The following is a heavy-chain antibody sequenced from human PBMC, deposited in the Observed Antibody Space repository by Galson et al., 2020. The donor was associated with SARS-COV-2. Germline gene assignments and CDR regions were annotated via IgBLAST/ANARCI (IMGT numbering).Heavy chain of an antibody. CDR3: ARDRGFYYFDY. D-gene: IGHD2-15*01. CDR2: ISYDGSNK. CDR1: GFTFSSYA. Sequence: GESLKISCAASGFTFSSYAMHWVRQAPGKGLEWVAVISYDGSNKYYADSVKGRFTISRDNSKNTLDLQRNSLRAEDTAVYYCARDRGFYYFDYWGQGTLVTVSS. J-gene: IGHJ4*02. V-gene: IGHV3-30*01.